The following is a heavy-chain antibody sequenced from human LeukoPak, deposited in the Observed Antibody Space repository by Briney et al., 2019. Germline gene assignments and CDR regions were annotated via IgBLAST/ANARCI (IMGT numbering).Heavy chain of an antibody. J-gene: IGHJ5*02. CDR3: ARGGNCSGGSCYSDRGWFDP. CDR2: IYYSGST. D-gene: IGHD2-15*01. Sequence: SETLSLTCTVSGGSISSYYRSWIRQPPGKGLEWIGYIYYSGSTNYNPSLKSRVTISVDTSKNQFSLKLSSVTAADTAMYYCARGGNCSGGSCYSDRGWFDPWGQGTLVTVSS. V-gene: IGHV4-59*01. CDR1: GGSISSYY.